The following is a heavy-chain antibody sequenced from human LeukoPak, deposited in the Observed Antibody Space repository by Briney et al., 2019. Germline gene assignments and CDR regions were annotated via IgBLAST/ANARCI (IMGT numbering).Heavy chain of an antibody. CDR2: INHSGST. V-gene: IGHV4-34*01. J-gene: IGHJ4*02. CDR3: ARGVPAATQSSFDY. CDR1: GGSFSGYY. D-gene: IGHD2-2*01. Sequence: PSETLSLTRAVYGGSFSGYYWSWLRQPPGKGLEWIGEINHSGSTNYNPSLKSRVTISVDTSKNQFSLKLSSVTAADTAVCYCARGVPAATQSSFDYWGQGTLVTVSS.